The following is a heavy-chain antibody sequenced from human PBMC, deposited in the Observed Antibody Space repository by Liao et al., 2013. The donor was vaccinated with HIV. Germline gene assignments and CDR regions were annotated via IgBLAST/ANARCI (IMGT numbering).Heavy chain of an antibody. D-gene: IGHD6-19*01. CDR2: VSHSGST. Sequence: QVQLQQWGAGLLKPSETLSLTCAVYGGSFSGYYWSWIRQPPREGAWSGLGKVSHSGSTNYNPSLKSRVAISGDMSLRLKSVTAADTAVYYCAKVRQWLASGGEALDIWGHGTLVTVSS. J-gene: IGHJ3*02. V-gene: IGHV4-34*01. CDR3: AKVRQWLASGGEALDI. CDR1: GGSFSGYY.